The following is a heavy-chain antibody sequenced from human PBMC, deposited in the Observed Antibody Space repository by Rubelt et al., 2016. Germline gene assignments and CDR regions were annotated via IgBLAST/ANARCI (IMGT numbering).Heavy chain of an antibody. V-gene: IGHV3-7*01. Sequence: YAMNWVRQAPGKGLEWVANIKQDGSEKYYVDSVKGRFTISRDNAKNSLYLQMNSLRAEDTAVYYCAREMAGSWDVWGQGTTVTVSS. CDR2: IKQDGSEK. J-gene: IGHJ6*02. D-gene: IGHD6-19*01. CDR1: YA. CDR3: AREMAGSWDV.